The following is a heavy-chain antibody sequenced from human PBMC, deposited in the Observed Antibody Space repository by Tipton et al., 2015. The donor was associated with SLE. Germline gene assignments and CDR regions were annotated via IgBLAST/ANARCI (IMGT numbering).Heavy chain of an antibody. CDR3: ARLPLRPPFDY. CDR1: GGSISSSSYY. CDR2: INHSGST. J-gene: IGHJ4*02. V-gene: IGHV4-39*07. Sequence: LRLSCTVSGGSISSSSYYWGWIRQPPGKGLEWIGEINHSGSTNYNPSLKSRVTISVDTSKNQFSLKLSSVTAADTAAYYCARLPLRPPFDYWGQGTLVTVSS. D-gene: IGHD3-3*01.